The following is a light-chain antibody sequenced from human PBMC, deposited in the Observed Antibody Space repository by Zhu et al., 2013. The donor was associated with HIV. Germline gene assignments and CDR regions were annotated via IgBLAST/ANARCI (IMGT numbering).Light chain of an antibody. CDR3: MQHTHWPWT. CDR1: QSLVHSDGNTY. Sequence: DVVMTQSPLSLPVILGQPASISCRSSQSLVHSDGNTYLNWFHQRPGQSPRRLIYRVSNRDSGVPDRFSGSGSGTAFTLKISRVEAEDVGVYYCMQHTHWPWTFGQGTKVEIK. J-gene: IGKJ1*01. V-gene: IGKV2-30*02. CDR2: RVS.